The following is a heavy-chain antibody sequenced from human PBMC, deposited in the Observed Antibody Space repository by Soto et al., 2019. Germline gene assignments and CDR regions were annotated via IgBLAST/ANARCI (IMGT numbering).Heavy chain of an antibody. J-gene: IGHJ6*02. Sequence: ASVKVSCKASGGTFSSYAISWVRQAPGQGLEWMGGIIPIFGTANYAQKFQGRVTITADESTSTAYMELSSLRSEDTAVYYCASPNNYYDSSGYGDKGYYGMDVWGQGTTVTVSS. V-gene: IGHV1-69*13. CDR2: IIPIFGTA. CDR3: ASPNNYYDSSGYGDKGYYGMDV. D-gene: IGHD3-22*01. CDR1: GGTFSSYA.